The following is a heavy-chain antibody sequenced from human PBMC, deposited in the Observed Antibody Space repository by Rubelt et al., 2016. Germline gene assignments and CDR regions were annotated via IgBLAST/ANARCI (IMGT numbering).Heavy chain of an antibody. CDR3: ARDRIGIAARQGWYFDL. J-gene: IGHJ2*01. CDR2: ISAYNGNT. CDR1: GYTFTSYG. Sequence: QVQLVQSGAEVKKPGASVKVSCKASGYTFTSYGISWVRQAPGQGLEWMGWISAYNGNTNYAQKLQGRGTMTTDTSTSTAYMALRSLRSDDTAVYYCARDRIGIAARQGWYFDLWGRGTLVTVSS. V-gene: IGHV1-18*01. D-gene: IGHD6-6*01.